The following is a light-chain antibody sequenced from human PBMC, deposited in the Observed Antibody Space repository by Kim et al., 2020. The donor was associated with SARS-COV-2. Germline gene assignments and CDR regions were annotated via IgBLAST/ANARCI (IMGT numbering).Light chain of an antibody. V-gene: IGLV3-1*01. CDR1: KLGDKY. CDR3: QAWDSSTVV. J-gene: IGLJ2*01. Sequence: VCPGRTARITCSGDKLGDKYACWYQQKPGQSPVLVIYQDSKRPSGIPERFSGSNSGNTATLTISGTQAMDEADYYCQAWDSSTVVFGGGTQLTVL. CDR2: QDS.